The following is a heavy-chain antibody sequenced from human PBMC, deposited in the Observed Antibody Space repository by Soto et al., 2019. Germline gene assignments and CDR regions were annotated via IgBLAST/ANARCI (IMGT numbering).Heavy chain of an antibody. CDR3: ARGPGYCSGGSCYPNWFDP. D-gene: IGHD2-15*01. Sequence: QVQLQQWGAGLLKPSETLSLTCAVYGGSFSGYYCSWIRQPPGKGLEWIGEINRSGSTNYNPSLKSRVTISVDTSTNQSSLNLSSVTAADTAVYYCARGPGYCSGGSCYPNWFDPWGQGTLVTVSS. J-gene: IGHJ5*02. CDR2: INRSGST. V-gene: IGHV4-34*01. CDR1: GGSFSGYY.